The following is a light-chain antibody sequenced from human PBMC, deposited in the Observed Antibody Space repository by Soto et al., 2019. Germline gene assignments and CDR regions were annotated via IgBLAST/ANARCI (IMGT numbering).Light chain of an antibody. V-gene: IGLV1-40*01. J-gene: IGLJ2*01. CDR3: LSFDSSLSVV. Sequence: QSVLTQPPSVSGAPGQRVTISCTGSSSNIGAGYDVHWYQQLPGRVPKLLIYGNTNRPSGVPDRFSGSKSGTSASLAITGLQAEDEADYYCLSFDSSLSVVFGGGTKLTVL. CDR1: SSNIGAGYD. CDR2: GNT.